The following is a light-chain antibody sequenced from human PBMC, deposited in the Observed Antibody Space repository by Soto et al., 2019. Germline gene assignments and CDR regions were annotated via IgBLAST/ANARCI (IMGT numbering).Light chain of an antibody. V-gene: IGKV1-5*01. CDR3: QQYNTYSS. J-gene: IGKJ5*01. Sequence: DIQMTQSPGTLSASVGDRATTTCRASQNIRNWLAWYQQKPGKAPNPLIYDASSLKTGVQARFIGIGSGTEFTLTISSLQPDDFATYYCQQYNTYSSFGQGTRLEIK. CDR1: QNIRNW. CDR2: DAS.